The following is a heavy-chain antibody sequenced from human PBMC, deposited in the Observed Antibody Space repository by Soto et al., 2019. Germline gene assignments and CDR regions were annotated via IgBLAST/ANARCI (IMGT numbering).Heavy chain of an antibody. Sequence: QVQLVQSGAEVKKPGSSVKVSCKASGGTFSSYTISWVRQAPGQGLEWMGRIIPILGIANYAQKFQGRVTITADKSTSTAYMELSSLRSEETAVYYCARDVYSYAPGFDHWGQGTLVTVSS. CDR2: IIPILGIA. V-gene: IGHV1-69*08. J-gene: IGHJ5*02. CDR1: GGTFSSYT. D-gene: IGHD5-18*01. CDR3: ARDVYSYAPGFDH.